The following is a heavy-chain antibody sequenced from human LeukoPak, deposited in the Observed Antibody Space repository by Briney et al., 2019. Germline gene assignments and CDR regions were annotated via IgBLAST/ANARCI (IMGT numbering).Heavy chain of an antibody. CDR1: GGSISSYY. V-gene: IGHV4-59*01. Sequence: SETLSLTCTVSGGSISSYYWSWIRQPPGKGLEWIGYIYYSGSTNYNPSLKSRVTISVDTSKNQFSLKLSSVTAADTAVYYCARETTYAFDIRGQGTMVTVSS. CDR2: IYYSGST. J-gene: IGHJ3*02. CDR3: ARETTYAFDI. D-gene: IGHD1-7*01.